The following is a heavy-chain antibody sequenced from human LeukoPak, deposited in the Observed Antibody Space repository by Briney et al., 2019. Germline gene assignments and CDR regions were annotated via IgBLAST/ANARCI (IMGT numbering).Heavy chain of an antibody. CDR1: GFTFSSYS. D-gene: IGHD3-10*01. CDR2: ISSSSSYI. CDR3: ARDLGGGLFHPLDY. V-gene: IGHV3-21*01. Sequence: NPGGSLRLSCAASGFTFSSYSMNWVRQAPGKGLEWVSSISSSSSYIYYADSVKGRFTISRDNAKNSLYLQMNSLRAEDTAVYYCARDLGGGLFHPLDYWGQGTLVTVSS. J-gene: IGHJ4*02.